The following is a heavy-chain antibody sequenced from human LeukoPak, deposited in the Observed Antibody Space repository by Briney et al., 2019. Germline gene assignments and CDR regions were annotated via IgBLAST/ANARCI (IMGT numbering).Heavy chain of an antibody. CDR2: INHSGST. J-gene: IGHJ6*03. Sequence: PSETLSLTCAVYGGSFSGYYWSWIRQPPGKGLEWIGEINHSGSTNYNPSLKSRVTISVDTSMNQFSLKLSSVTAADTAVYYCVASAYYYYYYMDVWGKGTTVTISS. CDR1: GGSFSGYY. CDR3: VASAYYYYYYMDV. D-gene: IGHD2-2*01. V-gene: IGHV4-34*01.